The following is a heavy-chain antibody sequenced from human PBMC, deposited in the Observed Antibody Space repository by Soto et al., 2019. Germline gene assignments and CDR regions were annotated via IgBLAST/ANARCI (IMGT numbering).Heavy chain of an antibody. CDR2: ISYDGSNK. D-gene: IGHD3-22*01. J-gene: IGHJ4*02. Sequence: PGGSLRLSCAASGFTFSSYAMHWVRQAPGKGLEWVAVISYDGSNKYYADSVKGRFTISRDNSKNTLYLQMNSLRAEDTAVYYCAKSSSGYYYGLFDYWGQGTLVTVSS. V-gene: IGHV3-30*18. CDR3: AKSSSGYYYGLFDY. CDR1: GFTFSSYA.